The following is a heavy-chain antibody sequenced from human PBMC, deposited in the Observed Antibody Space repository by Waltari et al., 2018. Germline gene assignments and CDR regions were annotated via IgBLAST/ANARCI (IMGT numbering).Heavy chain of an antibody. CDR3: AKDVSSWYYFDY. V-gene: IGHV3-9*03. Sequence: EVQLVESGGGLVQPVRSLRLSCAASGFTFDDYAMHWVRQAPGKGLGWVSGISWNSGSIGYADSVKGRFTISRDNAKNSLYLQMNSLGAEDMALYYCAKDVSSWYYFDYWGQGTLVTVSS. CDR1: GFTFDDYA. CDR2: ISWNSGSI. J-gene: IGHJ4*02. D-gene: IGHD6-13*01.